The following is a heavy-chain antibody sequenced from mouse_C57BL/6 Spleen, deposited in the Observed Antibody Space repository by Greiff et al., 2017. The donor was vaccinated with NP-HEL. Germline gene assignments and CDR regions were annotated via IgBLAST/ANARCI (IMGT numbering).Heavy chain of an antibody. J-gene: IGHJ3*01. CDR3: ARDGYDYDGFAY. Sequence: QVQLQQPGAELVRPGSSVKLSCKASGYTFTSYWMDWVKQRPGQGLEWIGNIYPSDSETHYNQKFKDKATLTVDKSSSTAYMQLSSLTSEDSAVYYCARDGYDYDGFAYWGQGTLVTVSA. D-gene: IGHD2-4*01. V-gene: IGHV1-61*01. CDR2: IYPSDSET. CDR1: GYTFTSYW.